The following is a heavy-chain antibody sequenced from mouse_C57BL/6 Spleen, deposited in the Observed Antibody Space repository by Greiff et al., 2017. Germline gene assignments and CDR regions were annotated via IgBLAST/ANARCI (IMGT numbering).Heavy chain of an antibody. J-gene: IGHJ2*01. D-gene: IGHD4-1*01. CDR2: INYDGSST. CDR1: GFTFSDYY. CDR3: AREGILGRLDY. Sequence: EVQRVESEGGLVQPGSSMKLSCTASGFTFSDYYMAWVRQVPEKGLEWVANINYDGSSTYYLDSLKSRFIISRDNAKNILYLQMSSLKSEDTATYYCAREGILGRLDYWGQGTTLTVSS. V-gene: IGHV5-16*01.